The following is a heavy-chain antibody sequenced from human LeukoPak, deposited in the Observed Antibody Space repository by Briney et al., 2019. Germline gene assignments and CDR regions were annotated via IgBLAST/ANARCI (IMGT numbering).Heavy chain of an antibody. CDR3: ARGDSSGYYSGDFDY. D-gene: IGHD3-22*01. CDR1: GGPISSGGYY. Sequence: SETLSLICTVSGGPISSGGYYWSWIRQHPRKGLEWIGYIYYSGSTYYNPSLKSRVTISVDTSKNQFSLKLSSVTAADTAVYYCARGDSSGYYSGDFDYWGQGTMVTVSS. CDR2: IYYSGST. J-gene: IGHJ4*02. V-gene: IGHV4-31*03.